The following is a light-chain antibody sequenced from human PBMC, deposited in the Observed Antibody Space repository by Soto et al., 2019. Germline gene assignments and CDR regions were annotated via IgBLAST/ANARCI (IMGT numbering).Light chain of an antibody. Sequence: DSPMTPRPSSLSAAMGDRCTCTCKARQDISNSLYWYQHSPGRATKLLNYNASNLEVGIPSRFRGGGYVTNFCFTITSLQPEDVATYYCQQYDYVPPGTLAQGTMAESK. CDR2: NAS. CDR1: QDISNS. V-gene: IGKV1-33*01. J-gene: IGKJ1*01. CDR3: QQYDYVPPGT.